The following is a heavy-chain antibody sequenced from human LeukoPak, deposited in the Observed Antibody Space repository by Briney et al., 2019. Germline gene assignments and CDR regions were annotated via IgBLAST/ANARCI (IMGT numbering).Heavy chain of an antibody. CDR1: GFTFSSYA. D-gene: IGHD6-19*01. V-gene: IGHV3-30-3*01. Sequence: PGGSLRLSCAASGFTFSSYAMHWVRQAPGKGLEWVAVISYDGSNKYYADSVKGRFTISRDNSKNTLYLQMNSLRAEDTAVYYCAREIIAVAGLPLDYWGQGTLVTVSS. CDR3: AREIIAVAGLPLDY. CDR2: ISYDGSNK. J-gene: IGHJ4*02.